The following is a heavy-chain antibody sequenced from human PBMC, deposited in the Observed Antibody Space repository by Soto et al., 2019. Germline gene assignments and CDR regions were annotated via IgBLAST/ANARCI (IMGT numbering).Heavy chain of an antibody. CDR3: TTDGATILFDP. Sequence: GGSLRLSCAASGFTFSNACMSWVRQAPGKGLEWVGRIKTKADAETTDYAAPVEGRFTISRDDSKNTLYLQMNSLKTEDTALYYCTTDGATILFDPWGQGALGTGLL. CDR2: IKTKADAETT. D-gene: IGHD1-26*01. V-gene: IGHV3-15*01. J-gene: IGHJ5*02. CDR1: GFTFSNAC.